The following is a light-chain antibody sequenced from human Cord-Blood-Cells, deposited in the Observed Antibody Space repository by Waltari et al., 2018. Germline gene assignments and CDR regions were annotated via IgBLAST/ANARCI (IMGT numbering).Light chain of an antibody. CDR2: DGS. CDR3: CSYAGSSTVV. V-gene: IGLV2-23*01. Sequence: QSALTQPASVSGSPGQSITISCTGTSSDVGSYNLVSWYQQHPGKAPKLMIYDGSKRPSGVSNLFSGSKSGNTASLTISGLQAEDEADYYCCSYAGSSTVVFGGGTKLTVL. J-gene: IGLJ2*01. CDR1: SSDVGSYNL.